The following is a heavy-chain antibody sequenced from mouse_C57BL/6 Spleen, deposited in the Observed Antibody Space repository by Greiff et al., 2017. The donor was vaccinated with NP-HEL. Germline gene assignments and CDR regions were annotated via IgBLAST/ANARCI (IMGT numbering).Heavy chain of an antibody. CDR3: AGGYDYYAWFAY. J-gene: IGHJ3*01. D-gene: IGHD2-4*01. CDR1: GYTFTSYW. CDR2: IYPGSGST. V-gene: IGHV1-55*01. Sequence: QVQLQQPGAELVKPGASVKMSCKASGYTFTSYWITWVKQRPGQGLEWIGDIYPGSGSTNYNEKFKSKATLTVDTSSSTAYMQLSSLTSEDSAVYYCAGGYDYYAWFAYWGQGTLVTVSA.